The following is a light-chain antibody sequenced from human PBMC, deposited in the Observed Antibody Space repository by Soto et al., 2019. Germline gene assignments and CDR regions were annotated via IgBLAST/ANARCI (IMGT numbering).Light chain of an antibody. V-gene: IGLV7-46*01. CDR3: LLSYSGAGEV. Sequence: QAVVTQEPSLTVSPGGTVTLTCGSSTGAVTSGHYPYWFQQKPGQAPRTLVYDTTNKHSWTPARFSGSLLGGKAALTLSGAQPEDEAEYYRLLSYSGAGEVFGGGTKVTVL. CDR2: DTT. CDR1: TGAVTSGHY. J-gene: IGLJ3*02.